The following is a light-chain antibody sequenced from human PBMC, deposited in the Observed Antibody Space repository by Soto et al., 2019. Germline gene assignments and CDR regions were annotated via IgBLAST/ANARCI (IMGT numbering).Light chain of an antibody. V-gene: IGLV1-40*01. CDR3: QSHVSSRSGSV. CDR2: GNS. J-gene: IGLJ1*01. CDR1: SSNIGAGYD. Sequence: QSVLTQPPSVSGATGQRVTISCTGRSSNIGAGYDVHWYPQLPGTAPKLLIYGNSNRPSGVPDRFSGSKSGTSAALAITGLQSEDEADYYCQSHVSSRSGSVFGTGTKLTVL.